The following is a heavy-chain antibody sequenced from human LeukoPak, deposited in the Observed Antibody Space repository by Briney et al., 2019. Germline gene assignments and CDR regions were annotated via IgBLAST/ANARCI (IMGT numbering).Heavy chain of an antibody. Sequence: GESLKISCKGSGYSFTSYWISWVRQMPGKGLEWMGRIDPSDSYTNYSPSFQGHVTISADKSISTAYLQWSSLRASDTAMYYCARRDRSIILTGYNVWGQGTTVTVSS. J-gene: IGHJ6*02. V-gene: IGHV5-10-1*01. CDR3: ARRDRSIILTGYNV. CDR1: GYSFTSYW. D-gene: IGHD3-9*01. CDR2: IDPSDSYT.